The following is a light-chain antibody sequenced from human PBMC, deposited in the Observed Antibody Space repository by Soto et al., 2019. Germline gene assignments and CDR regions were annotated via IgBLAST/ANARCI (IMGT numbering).Light chain of an antibody. CDR2: GAS. Sequence: EIVLTQSPGTLSLSPGERATLSCRASQSVISNYLAWYQQKPGQAPRVLIYGASSRSAGIPDRFSGSGSGTDFTLTISRLEPEDFAVYYCQQYGTSPTTFGQGTKVDIK. CDR3: QQYGTSPTT. J-gene: IGKJ1*01. CDR1: QSVISNY. V-gene: IGKV3-20*01.